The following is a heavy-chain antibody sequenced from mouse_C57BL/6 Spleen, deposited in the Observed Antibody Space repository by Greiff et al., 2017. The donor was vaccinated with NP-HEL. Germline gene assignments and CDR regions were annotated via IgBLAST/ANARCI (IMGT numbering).Heavy chain of an antibody. CDR3: AGGNWGDYYAMDY. J-gene: IGHJ4*01. CDR2: INPSSGYT. CDR1: GYTFTSYT. Sequence: VQLQQSGAELARPGASVKMSCKASGYTFTSYTMHWVKQRPGQGLEWIGYINPSSGYTKYNQKFKDKATLTADKSSSTAYMQLSSLTSEDSAVYYGAGGNWGDYYAMDYWGQGTSVTVSS. V-gene: IGHV1-4*01. D-gene: IGHD4-1*01.